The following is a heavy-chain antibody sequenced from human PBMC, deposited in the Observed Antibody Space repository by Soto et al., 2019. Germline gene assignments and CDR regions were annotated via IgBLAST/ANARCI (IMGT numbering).Heavy chain of an antibody. CDR1: GFTFSTYS. V-gene: IGHV3-48*01. D-gene: IGHD3-22*01. CDR2: ISSSSDTM. Sequence: EVQLVESGGGLVQPGGSLRLSCAASGFTFSTYSMNWVRQAPGKGLEWVSYISSSSDTMYYADSVKGRFTISRDNAKNSLYLQMNSLRAEDTAVYYCARAPNYYDNSAYNYRPLDYWGQGTLVTVSS. CDR3: ARAPNYYDNSAYNYRPLDY. J-gene: IGHJ4*02.